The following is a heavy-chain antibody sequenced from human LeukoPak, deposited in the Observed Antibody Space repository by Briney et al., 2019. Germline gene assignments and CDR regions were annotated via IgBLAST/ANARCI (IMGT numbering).Heavy chain of an antibody. V-gene: IGHV5-10-1*01. CDR1: GYSFTSYW. Sequence: GESLKISCKGSGYSFTSYWISWVRQMPGKGLEWMGRIDPSDSYTNYSPSFQGHVTISADKSISTAYLQWSSLKASDTAMYYCARLSTGHSSGWYLRPFDYWGQGTLVTVSS. D-gene: IGHD6-19*01. J-gene: IGHJ4*02. CDR3: ARLSTGHSSGWYLRPFDY. CDR2: IDPSDSYT.